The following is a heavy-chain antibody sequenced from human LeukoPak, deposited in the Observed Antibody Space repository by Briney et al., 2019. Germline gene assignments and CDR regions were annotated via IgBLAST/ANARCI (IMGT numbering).Heavy chain of an antibody. J-gene: IGHJ4*02. V-gene: IGHV1-2*02. CDR3: ARGXPYSGYGPFAY. D-gene: IGHD5-12*01. CDR2: INPNSGGT. CDR1: GYTFTGYY. Sequence: ASVKVSCKASGYTFTGYYMHRVRQAPGQGLEWMGWINPNSGGTNYAQKFQGRVTMTRDTSISTAYMELSRLRSDDTAVYYCARGXPYSGYGPFAYWGQGTLVTVSS.